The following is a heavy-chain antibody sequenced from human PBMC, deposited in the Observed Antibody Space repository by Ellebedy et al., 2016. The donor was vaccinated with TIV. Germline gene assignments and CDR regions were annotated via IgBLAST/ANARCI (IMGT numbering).Heavy chain of an antibody. V-gene: IGHV3-21*01. CDR2: ISSSSSYI. CDR3: ARDSVRSKTGPPDY. Sequence: PGGSLRLSCAASGFTFSSYSMNWVRQAPGKGLEWVSSISSSSSYIYYADSVKGRFTISRDNAKNSLYLQMNSLRAEDTAVYYCARDSVRSKTGPPDYWGQGTLVTVSS. D-gene: IGHD1-1*01. CDR1: GFTFSSYS. J-gene: IGHJ4*02.